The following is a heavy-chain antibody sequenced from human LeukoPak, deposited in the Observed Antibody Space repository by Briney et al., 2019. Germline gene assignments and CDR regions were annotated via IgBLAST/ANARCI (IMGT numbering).Heavy chain of an antibody. D-gene: IGHD6-6*01. V-gene: IGHV1-8*03. Sequence: ASVKVSCKASGYTFTSYDINWVRQATGQGLEWMGWMNPNSGNTGYAQKFQGRVTITRNTSISTAYMELSSLRSEDTAVYYCARCIAARPDYYYYMDVWGKGTTVTVSS. CDR2: MNPNSGNT. CDR3: ARCIAARPDYYYYMDV. J-gene: IGHJ6*03. CDR1: GYTFTSYD.